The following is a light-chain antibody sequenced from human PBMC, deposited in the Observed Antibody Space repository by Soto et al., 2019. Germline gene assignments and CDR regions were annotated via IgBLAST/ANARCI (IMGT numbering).Light chain of an antibody. V-gene: IGLV2-23*01. CDR1: SSDVGSYKF. Sequence: QSVLTQPASVSGSPGQSITISCTGTSSDVGSYKFVSGYQQQPGKAPKLMIYEGSKRPSGVSNRFSGSKSGNTASLTISGRQAEDEADYYCCSYAGSSTLVFGGGTKVTVL. CDR2: EGS. CDR3: CSYAGSSTLV. J-gene: IGLJ2*01.